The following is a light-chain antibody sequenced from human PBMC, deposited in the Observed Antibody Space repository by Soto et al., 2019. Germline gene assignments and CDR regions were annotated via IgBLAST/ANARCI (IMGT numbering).Light chain of an antibody. CDR3: GSWDSSLSAYV. J-gene: IGLJ1*01. CDR2: DDD. V-gene: IGLV1-51*01. Sequence: QSVLTKPPSVSAAPGRRVASSCSGSSSNIGGNSVSFYQQLPGTAPKLLIYDDDKRPSGIPDRFSGSKSGTSATLGITGFQTGDEADYYCGSWDSSLSAYVFGTGTKVTVL. CDR1: SSNIGGNS.